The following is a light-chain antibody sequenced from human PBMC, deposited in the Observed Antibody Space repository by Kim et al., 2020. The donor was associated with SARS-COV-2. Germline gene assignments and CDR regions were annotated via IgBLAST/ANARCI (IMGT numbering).Light chain of an antibody. Sequence: EIVLTQSPATLSLSPGEGATLSCRASQSVRNYLAWYQQKPGQAPRLLIYDASTRATGIPARFSGSGSGTDFTLTISSLEPEDFAVYYCQQYTNWPPLTFGGGDQGGYQ. CDR2: DAS. CDR3: QQYTNWPPLT. V-gene: IGKV3-11*01. J-gene: IGKJ4*01. CDR1: QSVRNY.